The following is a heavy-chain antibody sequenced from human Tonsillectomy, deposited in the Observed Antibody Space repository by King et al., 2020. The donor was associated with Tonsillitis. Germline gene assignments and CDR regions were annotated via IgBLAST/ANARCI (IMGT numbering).Heavy chain of an antibody. CDR3: ARYCSSTSCYTGGDAFGI. J-gene: IGHJ3*02. CDR1: GGSLSGYH. Sequence: VQLQQWGAGLLKPSETLSLTCAVYGGSLSGYHWSWIRQPPGKGLEWIGQINQSGSTNYHPSLKSRVTISVDTSKNQFSLRLTSVTAADMAVYYCARYCSSTSCYTGGDAFGIWGQGTMVTVSS. D-gene: IGHD2-2*02. CDR2: INQSGST. V-gene: IGHV4-34*01.